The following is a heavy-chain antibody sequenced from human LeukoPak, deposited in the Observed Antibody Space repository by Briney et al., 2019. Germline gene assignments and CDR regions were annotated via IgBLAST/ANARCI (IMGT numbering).Heavy chain of an antibody. CDR2: INPNSGGT. D-gene: IGHD2-2*01. V-gene: IGHV1-2*02. Sequence: ASVKVSCKASGYTFTGYYMHWVRQAPGQGLEWMGWINPNSGGTNYAQKFQGRVTMTRDTSISTAYMELSRLRSGDTAVYYCARGCSSTSCYKTNWFDPWGQGTLVTVSS. CDR3: ARGCSSTSCYKTNWFDP. CDR1: GYTFTGYY. J-gene: IGHJ5*02.